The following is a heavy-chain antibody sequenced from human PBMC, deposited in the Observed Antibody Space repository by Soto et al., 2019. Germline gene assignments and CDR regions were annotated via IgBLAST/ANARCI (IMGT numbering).Heavy chain of an antibody. Sequence: ASVRVSCKASGYTFTSYYMHWVRQAPGQVLEWMGIINPSGGSTSYAQKFQGRVTMTRDTSTSTVYMELSSLRSEDTAVYYCARERRILSWFDPWGQGTLVTVSS. CDR2: INPSGGST. V-gene: IGHV1-46*01. CDR3: ARERRILSWFDP. J-gene: IGHJ5*02. D-gene: IGHD2-21*01. CDR1: GYTFTSYY.